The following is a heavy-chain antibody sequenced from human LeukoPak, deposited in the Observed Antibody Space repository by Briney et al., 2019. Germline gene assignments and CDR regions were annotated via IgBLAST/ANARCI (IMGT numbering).Heavy chain of an antibody. CDR1: GHTFTGYY. D-gene: IGHD6-19*01. V-gene: IGHV1-2*02. Sequence: ASVKVSCKASGHTFTGYYMHWVRQAPGQGLEWMGWINPNSGGTNYAQKFQGRVTMTRDTSISTAYMELSRLRSDDTAVYYCARTRSYSSGWYPADYWGQGTLVTVSS. J-gene: IGHJ4*02. CDR3: ARTRSYSSGWYPADY. CDR2: INPNSGGT.